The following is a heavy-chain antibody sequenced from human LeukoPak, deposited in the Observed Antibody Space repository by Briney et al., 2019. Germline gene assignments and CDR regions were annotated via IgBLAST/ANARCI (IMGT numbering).Heavy chain of an antibody. Sequence: PGGSLRLSCAASGFTFSSYWMHWVRQAPGKGLGWVSRINSDGSSTSYADSVKGRFTISRDNAKNTLYLQMNSLRAEDTAVYYCARGVGATNSNWFDPWGQGTLVTVSS. J-gene: IGHJ5*02. CDR3: ARGVGATNSNWFDP. V-gene: IGHV3-74*01. CDR1: GFTFSSYW. D-gene: IGHD1-26*01. CDR2: INSDGSST.